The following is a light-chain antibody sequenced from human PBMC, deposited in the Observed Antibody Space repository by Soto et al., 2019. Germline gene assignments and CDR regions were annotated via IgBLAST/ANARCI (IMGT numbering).Light chain of an antibody. J-gene: IGKJ5*01. CDR1: QDISNY. CDR2: DAF. Sequence: DIQMTQSPSSLSASVGDRVTITCQASQDISNYLNWYQQKPGKAPKLLIYDAFNLEKGVPSRFSGSGSGTDFTFTISSLQPEDIATYYCQQNDILAPITFGQGTRLEIK. CDR3: QQNDILAPIT. V-gene: IGKV1-33*01.